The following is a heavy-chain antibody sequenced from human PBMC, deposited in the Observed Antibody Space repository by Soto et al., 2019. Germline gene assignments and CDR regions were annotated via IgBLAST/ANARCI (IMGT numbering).Heavy chain of an antibody. Sequence: QVQLQESGPGLVKPSETLSLTCTVSGGYVSGGSYCWSWIRQPPGQGLECIGYVYNSGSTTYNPYLKSRVTISVDTSKNQFSLGLSSVTAAETAVYYCARVTLTTYFDLWGRVTLVTVSS. CDR3: ARVTLTTYFDL. V-gene: IGHV4-61*01. J-gene: IGHJ2*01. D-gene: IGHD3-16*01. CDR2: VYNSGST. CDR1: GGYVSGGSYC.